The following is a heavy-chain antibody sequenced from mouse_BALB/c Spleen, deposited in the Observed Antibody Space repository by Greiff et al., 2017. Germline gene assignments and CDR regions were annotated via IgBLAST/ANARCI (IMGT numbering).Heavy chain of an antibody. D-gene: IGHD2-2*01. CDR2: IDPANGNT. J-gene: IGHJ3*01. Sequence: EVQLQESGAELVKPGASVKLSCTASGFNIKDTYMHWVKQRPEQGLEWIGRIDPANGNTKYDPKFQGKATITADTSSNTAYLQLSSLTSEDTAVYYCAPGNDYADWGQGTLVTVSA. V-gene: IGHV14-3*02. CDR1: GFNIKDTY. CDR3: APGNDYAD.